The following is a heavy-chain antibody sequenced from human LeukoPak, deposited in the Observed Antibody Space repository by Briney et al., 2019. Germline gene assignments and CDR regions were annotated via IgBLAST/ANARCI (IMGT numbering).Heavy chain of an antibody. D-gene: IGHD3-22*01. CDR2: ISGSGGST. J-gene: IGHJ4*02. CDR3: AKGEREYYYDSSGYYRSFGNY. CDR1: GFTFSSYA. V-gene: IGHV3-23*01. Sequence: GGSLRLSCAASGFTFSSYAMSWVRQAPGKGLEWVSAISGSGGSTYYADSVRGRFTISRDNSKNTLYLQMNSLRAEDTAVYYCAKGEREYYYDSSGYYRSFGNYWGQGTLVTVSS.